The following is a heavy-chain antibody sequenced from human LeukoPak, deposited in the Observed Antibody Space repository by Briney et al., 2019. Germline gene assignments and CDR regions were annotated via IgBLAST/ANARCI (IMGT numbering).Heavy chain of an antibody. CDR1: GYTFTSYD. CDR3: ARLYRYSSSCSLDY. CDR2: MNPNSGNT. Sequence: ASVKVSCKASGYTFTSYDINWVRPATGQGLEWMGWMNPNSGNTGYAQKFQGRVTMTRNTSISTAYMELSSLRSEDTAVYYCARLYRYSSSCSLDYWGQGTLVTVSS. J-gene: IGHJ4*02. D-gene: IGHD6-13*01. V-gene: IGHV1-8*01.